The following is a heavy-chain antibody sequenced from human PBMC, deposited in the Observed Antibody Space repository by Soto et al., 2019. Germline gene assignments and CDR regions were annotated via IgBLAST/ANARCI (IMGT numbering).Heavy chain of an antibody. V-gene: IGHV1-69*08. CDR2: IIPILGIA. Sequence: QVQLVQSGAEVKKPGSSVKVSCKASGGTFSSYTISWVRQAPGQGLEWMGRIIPILGIANYAQKFQGRVTITADKSTSTAYMELRSLRSEDTAVYYCARDPSSSSWYLEDYWGQGTLVTVSS. CDR3: ARDPSSSSWYLEDY. J-gene: IGHJ4*02. CDR1: GGTFSSYT. D-gene: IGHD6-13*01.